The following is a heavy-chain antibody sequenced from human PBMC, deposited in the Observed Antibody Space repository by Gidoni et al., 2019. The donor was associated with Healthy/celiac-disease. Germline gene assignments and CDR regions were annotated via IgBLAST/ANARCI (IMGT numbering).Heavy chain of an antibody. CDR3: ARGKGYDSSAPGTFDI. J-gene: IGHJ3*02. CDR1: RFTFSSYA. V-gene: IGHV3-30-3*01. Sequence: QVQLVESGGGVVQPGRSLRLSCAASRFTFSSYAMHWVRQAPGKGLEWVAVISYDGSNKYYADSVKGRFTISRDNSKNTLYLQMNSLRAEDTAVYYCARGKGYDSSAPGTFDIWGQGTMVTVSS. D-gene: IGHD3-22*01. CDR2: ISYDGSNK.